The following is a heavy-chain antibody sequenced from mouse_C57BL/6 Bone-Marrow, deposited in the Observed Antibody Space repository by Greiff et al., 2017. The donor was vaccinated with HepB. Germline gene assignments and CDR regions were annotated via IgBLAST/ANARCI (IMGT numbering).Heavy chain of an antibody. J-gene: IGHJ3*01. V-gene: IGHV1-80*01. CDR2: IYPGDGDT. CDR3: ARGGDDGYSFAY. D-gene: IGHD2-3*01. CDR1: GYAFSSYW. Sequence: QVQLQQSGAELVKPGASVKISCKASGYAFSSYWMNWVKQRPGKGLEWIGQIYPGDGDTNYNGKFKGKATLTADKSSSTAYMQLSSLTSEDSAVYFCARGGDDGYSFAYWGQGTLVTVSA.